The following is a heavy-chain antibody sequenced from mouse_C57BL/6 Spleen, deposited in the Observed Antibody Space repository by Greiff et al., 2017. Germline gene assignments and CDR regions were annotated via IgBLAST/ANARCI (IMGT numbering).Heavy chain of an antibody. D-gene: IGHD1-1*02. J-gene: IGHJ4*01. Sequence: LVESGAELVRPGTSVKVSCKASGYAFTNYLIEWVKQRPGQGLEWIGVIIPGSGGTNYNEKFKGKATLNADKSSSTAYMQLSSLSSEDSAVYFCARAGDCGSDGDYWGQGTSVTVSS. CDR3: ARAGDCGSDGDY. CDR2: IIPGSGGT. CDR1: GYAFTNYL. V-gene: IGHV1-54*01.